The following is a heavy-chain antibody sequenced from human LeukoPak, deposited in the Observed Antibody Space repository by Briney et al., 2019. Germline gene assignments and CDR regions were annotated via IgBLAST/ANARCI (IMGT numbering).Heavy chain of an antibody. D-gene: IGHD6-19*01. Sequence: SETRSLTCAVYGGSFSGYYWSWIRQPPGKGLEWIGEINHSGSTNYNPSLKSRVTISVDTSKNQFSLKLSSVTAADTAVYYCARLSSGFRYYYYGMDVWGQGTTVTVSS. CDR1: GGSFSGYY. CDR3: ARLSSGFRYYYYGMDV. V-gene: IGHV4-34*01. CDR2: INHSGST. J-gene: IGHJ6*02.